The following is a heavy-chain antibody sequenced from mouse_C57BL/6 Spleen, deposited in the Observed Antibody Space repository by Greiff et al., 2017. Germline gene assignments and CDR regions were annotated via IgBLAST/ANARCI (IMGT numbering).Heavy chain of an antibody. J-gene: IGHJ4*01. CDR3: AKNNPLTTGGYYYAMDY. Sequence: QVQLKESGPGLVQPSQSLSITCTVSGFSLTSYGVHWVRQSPGKGLEWLGVIWRGGSTDYNAAFMSRLSITKDNSKSQVFFKMNSLQADDTAIYYCAKNNPLTTGGYYYAMDYWGQGTSVTVSS. CDR2: IWRGGST. V-gene: IGHV2-5*01. D-gene: IGHD1-1*01. CDR1: GFSLTSYG.